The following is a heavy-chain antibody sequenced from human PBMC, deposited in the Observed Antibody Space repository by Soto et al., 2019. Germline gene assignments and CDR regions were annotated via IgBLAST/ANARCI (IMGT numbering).Heavy chain of an antibody. V-gene: IGHV4-61*01. CDR2: IYYSGST. D-gene: IGHD5-18*01. J-gene: IGHJ6*02. Sequence: QVQLQESGPGLVKPSETLSLTCTVSGGSVSSGSYYWSWIRQPPGKGLEWIGYIYYSGSTNYNPSLKSRVTISVDTSKNQFSLKLSSVTAADTAVYYCAREGIQLWSGDKYYYYYGMDVWGQGTTVTVSS. CDR1: GGSVSSGSYY. CDR3: AREGIQLWSGDKYYYYYGMDV.